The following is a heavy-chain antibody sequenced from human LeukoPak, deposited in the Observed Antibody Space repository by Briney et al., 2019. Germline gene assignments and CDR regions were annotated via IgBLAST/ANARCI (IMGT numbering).Heavy chain of an antibody. Sequence: ASVKVSCKASGYTFTSYDINWVRQATGQGLEWMGIINPSGGSTSYAQKFQGRVTMTRDMSTSTVYMELSSLRSEDTAVYYCARAPSSWYAFDIWGQGTMVTVSS. J-gene: IGHJ3*02. CDR1: GYTFTSYD. D-gene: IGHD6-13*01. V-gene: IGHV1-46*01. CDR3: ARAPSSWYAFDI. CDR2: INPSGGST.